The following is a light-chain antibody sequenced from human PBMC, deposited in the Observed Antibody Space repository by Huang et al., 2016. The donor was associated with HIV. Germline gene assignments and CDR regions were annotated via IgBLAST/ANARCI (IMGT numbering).Light chain of an antibody. J-gene: IGKJ4*01. CDR3: QQYNNWPPLT. V-gene: IGKV3-15*01. CDR1: QSVSTN. CDR2: GTS. Sequence: EIVMTQSPATLSVSPGERATLSCRASQSVSTNLAWYQQKAGQAPRPLMYGTSTRATGVPARFSGSGSVTEFTLTISSLQSEDFAVYYCQQYNNWPPLTFGGGTRVEIK.